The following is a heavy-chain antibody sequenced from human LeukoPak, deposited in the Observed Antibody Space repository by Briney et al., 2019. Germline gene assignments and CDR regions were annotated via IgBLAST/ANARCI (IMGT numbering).Heavy chain of an antibody. CDR2: INHSGST. D-gene: IGHD1-26*01. CDR3: ARAPLYRTWFDP. Sequence: SETLSLTCAVYGGSFSGYYRSWIRQPPGKGLEWIGEINHSGSTNYNPSLKSRVTISVDTSKNQFSLTLSSVTAADTAVYYCARAPLYRTWFDPWGQGTLVTVSS. J-gene: IGHJ5*02. CDR1: GGSFSGYY. V-gene: IGHV4-34*01.